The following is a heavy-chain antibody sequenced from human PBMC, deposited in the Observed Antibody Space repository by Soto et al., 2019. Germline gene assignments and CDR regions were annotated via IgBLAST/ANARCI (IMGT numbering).Heavy chain of an antibody. CDR2: IHHSGAT. D-gene: IGHD3-10*01. Sequence: QVRLQESGPGLVKPSGTLSLTCLVSGGSMSSPNWWTWVRQAPVKGLEWIVEIHHSGATNYRPSLKSRAVIAIDKSNNQFALQLPSVTAAATAVYYCATGSPYYYGSGGMWDSWGRGALVTVSS. CDR1: GGSMSSPNW. CDR3: ATGSPYYYGSGGMWDS. V-gene: IGHV4-4*02. J-gene: IGHJ4*02.